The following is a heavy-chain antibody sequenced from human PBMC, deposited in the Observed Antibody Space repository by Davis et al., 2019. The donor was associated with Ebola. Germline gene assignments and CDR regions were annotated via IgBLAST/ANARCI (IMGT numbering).Heavy chain of an antibody. CDR1: GGSFRSGDYY. J-gene: IGHJ5*02. D-gene: IGHD5-18*01. CDR3: ARSMGYCWFDP. Sequence: MPSETLSLTCTLSGGSFRSGDYYWSWIRQPPGKGLEWIGYIYYSGNTHYNPSLKSRVTISVDTSKNQFSLKLSSVTAADTAVYYCARSMGYCWFDPWGQGTLVTVSS. V-gene: IGHV4-30-4*01. CDR2: IYYSGNT.